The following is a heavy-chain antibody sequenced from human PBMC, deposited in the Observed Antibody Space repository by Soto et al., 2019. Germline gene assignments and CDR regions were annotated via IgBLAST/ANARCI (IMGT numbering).Heavy chain of an antibody. V-gene: IGHV4-59*08. CDR2: IYYSGST. CDR3: ARRYGDGFDI. J-gene: IGHJ3*02. CDR1: GGSISSYY. D-gene: IGHD1-20*01. Sequence: PSETLSLTCTVSGGSISSYYWSWIRQPPGKGLEWIGYIYYSGSTNYNPSLKSRVTISVDTSKNQFSLKLSSVTAADTAVYYCARRYGDGFDIWGQGTMVTV.